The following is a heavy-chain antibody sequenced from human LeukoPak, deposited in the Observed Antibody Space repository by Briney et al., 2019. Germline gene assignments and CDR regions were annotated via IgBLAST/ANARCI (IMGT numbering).Heavy chain of an antibody. V-gene: IGHV1-2*02. CDR1: GYTFTVYY. CDR3: ARVGSGASNPYPDY. Sequence: ASVKVSCRASGYTFTVYYMHWVRQAPGQGLEWMGWINPSSGGASSAQKFRGRVTMTRDTSISTAYMELSSLTSDDTAVYFCARVGSGASNPYPDYWGQGTLVTVS. J-gene: IGHJ4*02. D-gene: IGHD6-19*01. CDR2: INPSSGGA.